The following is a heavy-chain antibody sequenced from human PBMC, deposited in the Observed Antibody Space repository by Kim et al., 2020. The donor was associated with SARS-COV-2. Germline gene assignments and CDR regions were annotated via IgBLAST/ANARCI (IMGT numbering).Heavy chain of an antibody. Sequence: SVKVSCKASGGTFSSYAISWVRQAPGQGLEWMGGIIPIFGTANYAQKFQGRVTITADESTSTAYMELSSLRSEDTAVYYCARENGEYHTYYYGMDVWGQGTTVTVSS. V-gene: IGHV1-69*13. CDR1: GGTFSSYA. CDR3: ARENGEYHTYYYGMDV. CDR2: IIPIFGTA. J-gene: IGHJ6*02. D-gene: IGHD2-2*01.